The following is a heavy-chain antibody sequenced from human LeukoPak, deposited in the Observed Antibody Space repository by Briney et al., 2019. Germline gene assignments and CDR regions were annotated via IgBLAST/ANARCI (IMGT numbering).Heavy chain of an antibody. J-gene: IGHJ4*02. D-gene: IGHD2-21*01. Sequence: PSETLSLTCVVSGASVSSSYWNWIRQLPGKGLEWIGCLSYTGKTKYNPSLTSRPIISLNTSKIQVSLKVRSVTAADTAIYYCSEDCFEPFDHWGQGTLVTVSS. V-gene: IGHV4-59*02. CDR2: LSYTGKT. CDR1: GASVSSSY. CDR3: SEDCFEPFDH.